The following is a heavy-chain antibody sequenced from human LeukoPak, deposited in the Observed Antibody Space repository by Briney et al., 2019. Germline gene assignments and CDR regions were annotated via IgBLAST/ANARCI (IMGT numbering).Heavy chain of an antibody. CDR3: ARGVAAAGTIGWFDP. CDR2: IIPILGIA. J-gene: IGHJ5*02. D-gene: IGHD6-13*01. CDR1: GGTFRSYA. V-gene: IGHV1-69*04. Sequence: GSSVKVSCKASGGTFRSYAISWVRQAPGQGLEWMGRIIPILGIANYAQKFQGRVTITADKSTSTAYMELSGLRSEDTAVYYCARGVAAAGTIGWFDPWGQGTLVTVSS.